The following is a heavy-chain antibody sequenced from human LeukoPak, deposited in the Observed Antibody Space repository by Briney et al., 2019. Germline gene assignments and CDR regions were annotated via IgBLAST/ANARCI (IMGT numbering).Heavy chain of an antibody. CDR3: AELGITMIGGV. CDR2: MKEDGTEI. Sequence: GGSLRLSCAASGFTFSTSWMTWVRQAPGKGLEWVAYMKEDGTEIYYVDSVKGRFTISRDNAKNSLYLQMNSLRAEDTAVYYCAELGITMIGGVWGKGTTVTISS. CDR1: GFTFSTSW. D-gene: IGHD3-10*02. J-gene: IGHJ6*04. V-gene: IGHV3-7*01.